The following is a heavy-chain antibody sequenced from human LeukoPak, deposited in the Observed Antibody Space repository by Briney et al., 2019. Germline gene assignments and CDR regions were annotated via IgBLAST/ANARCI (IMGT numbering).Heavy chain of an antibody. CDR3: ARGGSIAARPIDY. D-gene: IGHD6-6*01. Sequence: GGSLRLSCAASGFTFSSYSMNWVRQAPGKGLEWVSSISSSSSYIYYADSVKGRFTISRDNAKNSLYLQMNSLRAEDMAVYYCARGGSIAARPIDYWGQGTLVTVSS. V-gene: IGHV3-21*01. J-gene: IGHJ4*02. CDR1: GFTFSSYS. CDR2: ISSSSSYI.